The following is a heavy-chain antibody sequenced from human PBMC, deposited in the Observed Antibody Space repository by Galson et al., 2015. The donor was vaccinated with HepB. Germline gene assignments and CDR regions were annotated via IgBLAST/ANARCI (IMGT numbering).Heavy chain of an antibody. CDR3: ARGSDSSSWYLYYYYGMDV. CDR2: ISSSSSYT. V-gene: IGHV3-21*01. CDR1: GFTFSSYS. D-gene: IGHD6-13*01. J-gene: IGHJ6*02. Sequence: SLRLSCAASGFTFSSYSMNWVRQAPGKGLEWVSSISSSSSYTYYADSVKGRFTISRDNAKNSLYLQMNSLRAEDTVVYYCARGSDSSSWYLYYYYGMDVWGQGTTVTVSS.